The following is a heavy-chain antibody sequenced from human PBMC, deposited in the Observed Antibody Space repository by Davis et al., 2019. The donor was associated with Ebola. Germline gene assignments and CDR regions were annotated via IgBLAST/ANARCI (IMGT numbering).Heavy chain of an antibody. CDR3: ARAGGSNDYVWGTYLDY. CDR1: GESFSGYY. D-gene: IGHD3-16*01. Sequence: SETLSLTCAVFGESFSGYYWTWIRQHPGKGLEWIGYISYSGNTYYNPSLKSRVSISVDTSENHFSLRLSSVTAADTAVYYCARAGGSNDYVWGTYLDYWGQGTLVTVSS. J-gene: IGHJ4*02. CDR2: ISYSGNT. V-gene: IGHV4-31*11.